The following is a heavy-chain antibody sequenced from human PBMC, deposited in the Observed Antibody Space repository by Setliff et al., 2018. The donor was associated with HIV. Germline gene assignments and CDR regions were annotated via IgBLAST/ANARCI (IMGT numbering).Heavy chain of an antibody. CDR2: LRTGTGDT. V-gene: IGHV1-2*02. D-gene: IGHD3-16*01. CDR3: ARAFGPLD. J-gene: IGHJ4*02. CDR1: GYTFTSYS. Sequence: GASVKVSYKASGYTFTSYSMHWVRLAPGQRLEWMGWLRTGTGDTSYSEKFQGRVTMTRDTSISTAYMDLSRLRSDDTAVYYCARAFGPLDWGQGTLVTVSS.